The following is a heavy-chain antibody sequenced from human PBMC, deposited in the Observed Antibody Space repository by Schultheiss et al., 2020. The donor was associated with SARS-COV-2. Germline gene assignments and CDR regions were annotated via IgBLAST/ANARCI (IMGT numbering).Heavy chain of an antibody. D-gene: IGHD1-26*01. CDR3: ARVGYLHKLT. CDR2: ISYDGSNK. Sequence: GESLKISCAASGFTFSSYWMHWVRQGPGKGLEWVAVISYDGSNKYYADSVKGRFTISRDNAKNSLYLQMNSLRAEDTAVYYCARVGYLHKLTWGQGTLVTVSS. CDR1: GFTFSSYW. J-gene: IGHJ5*02. V-gene: IGHV3-30*03.